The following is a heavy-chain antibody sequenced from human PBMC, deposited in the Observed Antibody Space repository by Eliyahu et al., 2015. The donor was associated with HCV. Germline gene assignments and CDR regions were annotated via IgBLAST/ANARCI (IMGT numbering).Heavy chain of an antibody. Sequence: QVQLVQSGAEVKKPGSSVKVSCKVFGGTFNKYGISWVRQAPGQGLEWRGGGTPIFGSAKYAQKFQGRVTITADESTRTTYMELSSLRSEDTAVYYCAREGGDYCSGGNCFFLYWGQGTLVTVSS. V-gene: IGHV1-69*01. D-gene: IGHD2-15*01. CDR3: AREGGDYCSGGNCFFLY. J-gene: IGHJ4*02. CDR1: GGTFNKYG. CDR2: GTPIFGSA.